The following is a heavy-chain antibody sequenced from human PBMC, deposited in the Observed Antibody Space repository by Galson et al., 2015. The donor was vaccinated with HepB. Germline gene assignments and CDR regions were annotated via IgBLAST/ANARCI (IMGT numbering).Heavy chain of an antibody. V-gene: IGHV1-18*04. CDR3: ARADYYDSSGYYYVDAFDI. CDR1: GYTFTSYG. CDR2: ISAYNGNT. D-gene: IGHD3-22*01. J-gene: IGHJ3*02. Sequence: SVKVSCKASGYTFTSYGISWVRQAPGQGLEWMGWISAYNGNTNYAQKLQGRVTMTTDTSTSTAYMELRSLRSDDTAVYYCARADYYDSSGYYYVDAFDIWGQGTMVTVSS.